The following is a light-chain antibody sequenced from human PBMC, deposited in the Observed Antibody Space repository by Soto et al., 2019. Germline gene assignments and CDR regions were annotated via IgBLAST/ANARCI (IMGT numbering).Light chain of an antibody. CDR1: QSVSSSY. V-gene: IGKV3-20*01. CDR2: GAS. J-gene: IGKJ4*01. CDR3: HQYDSSPLT. Sequence: EIVLTQSPGTLSLSPGERATLSCRASQSVSSSYLAWYQQKPGQAPRLLIYGASSRATGIPDRFSGSGSGTDFTLTISGLEPEDFAVYYCHQYDSSPLTCGGGTKVEIK.